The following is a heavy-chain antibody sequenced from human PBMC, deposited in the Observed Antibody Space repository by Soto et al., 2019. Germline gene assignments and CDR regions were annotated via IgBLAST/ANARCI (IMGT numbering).Heavy chain of an antibody. V-gene: IGHV4-59*08. Sequence: QVRLQESGPGLVKPSETLSLTCTVSGGSMISYYWSWIRQPPGRGLEWIGFIYYAGSTKYNPSLNSRLPIPVNTAKILLSLTVPSVPTADRPFYSWPSRILAREPFHSWGRGPLVPVPS. D-gene: IGHD3-3*01. CDR3: PSRILAREPFHS. CDR2: IYYAGST. CDR1: GGSMISYY. J-gene: IGHJ4*02.